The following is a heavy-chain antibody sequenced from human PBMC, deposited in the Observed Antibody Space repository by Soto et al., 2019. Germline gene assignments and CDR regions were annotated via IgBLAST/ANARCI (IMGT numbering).Heavy chain of an antibody. CDR3: ARGDVVVPAAWFDP. Sequence: SETLSLTCTVSGVSISSYYWSWIRQPPGKGLEYIGYIYYTGSTKYNPSLKSRVTISVDTSKNQFSLRLTSMTAADTAVYYCARGDVVVPAAWFDPWGQGSLVTVSS. V-gene: IGHV4-59*01. CDR2: IYYTGST. J-gene: IGHJ5*02. D-gene: IGHD2-2*01. CDR1: GVSISSYY.